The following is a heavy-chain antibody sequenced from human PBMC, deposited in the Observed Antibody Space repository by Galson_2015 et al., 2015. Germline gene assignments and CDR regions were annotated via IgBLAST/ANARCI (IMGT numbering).Heavy chain of an antibody. D-gene: IGHD1-1*01. V-gene: IGHV1-18*04. Sequence: SVKVSCKASGYDFKSYGISWVRQAPGQGLEWMGWISVYTGNTNYAQRFQGRVALTTDVSATTADMDLWNLRSDDTAVYFCARDFNWQLGATHADYNGMDVWGQGTMVTVSS. CDR1: GYDFKSYG. CDR2: ISVYTGNT. CDR3: ARDFNWQLGATHADYNGMDV. J-gene: IGHJ6*02.